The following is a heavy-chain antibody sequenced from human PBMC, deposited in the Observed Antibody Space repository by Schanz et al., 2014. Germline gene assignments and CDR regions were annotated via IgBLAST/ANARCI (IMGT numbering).Heavy chain of an antibody. J-gene: IGHJ4*02. CDR1: GFTLSSYA. V-gene: IGHV3-30*07. D-gene: IGHD4-17*01. CDR2: IWYDGSNK. Sequence: VQLLESGGGLVQPGGSLRLSCAAYGFTLSSYAMHWVRQAPGKGLEWVAFIWYDGSNKYYADSVRGRFTISRDRFQNTLYLRMSSLRAEDTAVYYCARPRFDYGEVDYWGQGTLVTVSS. CDR3: ARPRFDYGEVDY.